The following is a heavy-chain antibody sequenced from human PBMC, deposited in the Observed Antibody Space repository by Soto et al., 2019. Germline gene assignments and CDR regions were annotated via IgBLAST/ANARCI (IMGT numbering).Heavy chain of an antibody. CDR2: IYPADSDT. D-gene: IGHD4-17*01. V-gene: IGHV5-51*01. CDR3: ARSYTGDYEYYFDY. J-gene: IGHJ4*02. Sequence: GESLKISCKGSGYSFTSYWIAWVRQMPGKGLECMGIIYPADSDTRYSPSFQGQVTISADKSITTAYLQWSSLMASDTAIYYCARSYTGDYEYYFDYWGQGTLVTVS. CDR1: GYSFTSYW.